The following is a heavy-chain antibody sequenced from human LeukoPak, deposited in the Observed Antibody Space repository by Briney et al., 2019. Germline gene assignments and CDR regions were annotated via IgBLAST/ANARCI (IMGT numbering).Heavy chain of an antibody. CDR1: GVSISSSNSY. CDR3: ARLPAIAAADY. V-gene: IGHV4-39*01. D-gene: IGHD6-13*01. Sequence: SETLSLTCTVSGVSISSSNSYWGWIRQPPGKGLEWIGSIYYSGSTYYNPSLKSRVTISVDTSKNQFSLKLSSVTAADTAVYYCARLPAIAAADYWGQGTLVTVSS. J-gene: IGHJ4*02. CDR2: IYYSGST.